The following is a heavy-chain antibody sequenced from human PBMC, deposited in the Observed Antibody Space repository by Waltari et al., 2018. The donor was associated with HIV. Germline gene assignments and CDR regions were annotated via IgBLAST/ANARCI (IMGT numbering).Heavy chain of an antibody. CDR2: IRYDGNTK. J-gene: IGHJ6*02. V-gene: IGHV3-30*02. Sequence: QGQLVESGGGVVQPGGSLRLSCADSGFSFSLSGMHWVRQAPGKGLEWVTFIRYDGNTKYYADSVKGRFTISRDNSKNTLYLQMSSLRAEDTAVYYCAKELRSGYSYYYYGMDVWGQGTTVTVSS. CDR3: AKELRSGYSYYYYGMDV. CDR1: GFSFSLSG. D-gene: IGHD2-15*01.